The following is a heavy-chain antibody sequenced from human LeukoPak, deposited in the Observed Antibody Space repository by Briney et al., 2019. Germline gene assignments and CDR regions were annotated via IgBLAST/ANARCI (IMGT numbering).Heavy chain of an antibody. J-gene: IGHJ4*02. CDR3: ATVLLRYSGGWRCFDY. Sequence: PRASVKLSCTVSGYTLTELSMHWVRQPPGKGLEWMGVFAHDDGKKLYAQTFQGRVTMTEDTSTDTAYMELSSLRSEDTAVYYCATVLLRYSGGWRCFDYWGQGALVTVSS. D-gene: IGHD6-19*01. CDR2: FAHDDGKK. V-gene: IGHV1-24*01. CDR1: GYTLTELS.